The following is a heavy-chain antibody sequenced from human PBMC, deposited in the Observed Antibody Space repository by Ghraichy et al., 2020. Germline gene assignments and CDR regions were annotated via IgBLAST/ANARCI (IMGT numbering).Heavy chain of an antibody. CDR3: ARVVLDTVITNYFFDY. CDR1: GVPISSYF. CDR2: VYDSGST. V-gene: IGHV4-59*12. J-gene: IGHJ4*02. Sequence: SETLSLTCTVSGVPISSYFWSWIRQPPGKRLEWIGYVYDSGSTTYNPSYNPSLKSRVTISADTSKTQLSLKLTSVTTADTAVYYCARVVLDTVITNYFFDYWGQGILVSVSS. D-gene: IGHD5-18*01.